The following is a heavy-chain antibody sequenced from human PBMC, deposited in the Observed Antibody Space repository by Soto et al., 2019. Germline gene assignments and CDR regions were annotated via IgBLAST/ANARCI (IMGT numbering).Heavy chain of an antibody. V-gene: IGHV1-69*13. J-gene: IGHJ4*02. CDR2: IIPFLGTA. D-gene: IGHD3-16*01. CDR3: ARTAPMDAGDKYYYDF. CDR1: GGTFSTFG. Sequence: SVKVSCKTSGGTFSTFGISWVRQAPGQGLEWMGGIIPFLGTAEYSQKFEDRITITADESTNTVYMDLRSLTSEDTAIYYCARTAPMDAGDKYYYDFWGQGALVTVSS.